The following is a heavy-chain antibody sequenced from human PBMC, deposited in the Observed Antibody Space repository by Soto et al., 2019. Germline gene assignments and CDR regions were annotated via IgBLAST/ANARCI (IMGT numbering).Heavy chain of an antibody. CDR3: ARGRYCLTGRGFPNWFDS. CDR2: IYKSTTT. V-gene: IGHV4-30-4*01. D-gene: IGHD2-15*01. Sequence: VHLLESGPGLVKPSQTLSLTCSVSGDSISTVDYFWAWIRQPPGQALEYIGYIYKSTTTYYNPSFESRVAISLDTSKSQCALTVTSVTAADTAVYFCARGRYCLTGRGFPNWFDSWGQGTLVTGSS. CDR1: GDSISTVDYF. J-gene: IGHJ5*01.